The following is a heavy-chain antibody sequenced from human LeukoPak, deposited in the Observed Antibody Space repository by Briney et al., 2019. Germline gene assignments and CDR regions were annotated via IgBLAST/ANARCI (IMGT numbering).Heavy chain of an antibody. V-gene: IGHV1-8*01. Sequence: ASVKVSCKASGYTFTSYDFNWVRQATGQGLEWMGWMNPNSGNTGYAQKFQGRVTMTRNTSISTAYMELSSLRSEDTAVYYCARGGWLVQGLHAFDIWGQGTMVTVSS. CDR1: GYTFTSYD. CDR3: ARGGWLVQGLHAFDI. CDR2: MNPNSGNT. D-gene: IGHD6-19*01. J-gene: IGHJ3*02.